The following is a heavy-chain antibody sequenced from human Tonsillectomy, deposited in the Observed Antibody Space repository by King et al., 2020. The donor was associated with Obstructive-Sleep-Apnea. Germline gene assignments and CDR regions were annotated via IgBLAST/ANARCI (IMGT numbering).Heavy chain of an antibody. CDR3: AKDRVDGDSSPEYFQH. CDR1: GFTFSSYG. Sequence: VQLVESGGGVVQPGRSLRLSCAASGFTFSSYGMHWVRQAPGKGLEWVAVISYDGSNKYYADSVKGRFTISRDNSKNTLYLHMNSLRAEDTAVYYCAKDRVDGDSSPEYFQHWGQGTLVTVSS. J-gene: IGHJ1*01. V-gene: IGHV3-30*18. CDR2: ISYDGSNK. D-gene: IGHD3-22*01.